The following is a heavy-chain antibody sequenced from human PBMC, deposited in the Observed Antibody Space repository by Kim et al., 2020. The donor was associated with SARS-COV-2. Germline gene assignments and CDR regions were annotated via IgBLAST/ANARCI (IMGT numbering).Heavy chain of an antibody. J-gene: IGHJ5*02. D-gene: IGHD3-10*01. Sequence: VKGRFTISRDNAKNTLYLQMNSRRAEETAVYYCAKVIGFGELLVLFDPWGQGTLVTVSS. V-gene: IGHV3-23*01. CDR3: AKVIGFGELLVLFDP.